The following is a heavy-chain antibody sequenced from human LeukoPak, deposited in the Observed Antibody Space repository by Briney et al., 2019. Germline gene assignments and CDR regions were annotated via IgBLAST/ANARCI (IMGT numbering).Heavy chain of an antibody. J-gene: IGHJ4*02. CDR2: ISGSGGST. CDR3: ITDPGNYPDY. V-gene: IGHV3-23*01. D-gene: IGHD3-10*01. CDR1: GFTFSSYA. Sequence: GGSLRLSCAASGFTFSSYAMSWVRQAPGKGLEWVSAISGSGGSTYYADSVKGRFTISRDNSKNTLYLQMNSLKTEDTAMYFCITDPGNYPDYWGQGTLVTVSS.